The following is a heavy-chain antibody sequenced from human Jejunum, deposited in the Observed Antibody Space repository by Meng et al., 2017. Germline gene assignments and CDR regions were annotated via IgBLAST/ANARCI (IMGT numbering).Heavy chain of an antibody. CDR3: ARGLKYYFDTSSYYSYPFYVDY. D-gene: IGHD3-22*01. V-gene: IGHV3-7*01. CDR1: GFIFRDYW. Sequence: GESLKISCAASGFIFRDYWMSWVRQAPGKGLEWVANIKRDGSEKYYLDSVKGRFTISRDNAKNSLSLQMNSLRAEDTAVYYCARGLKYYFDTSSYYSYPFYVDYWVQGTLVTVSS. CDR2: IKRDGSEK. J-gene: IGHJ4*02.